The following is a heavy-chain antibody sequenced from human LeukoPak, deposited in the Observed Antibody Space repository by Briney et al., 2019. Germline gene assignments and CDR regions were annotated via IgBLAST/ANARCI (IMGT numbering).Heavy chain of an antibody. J-gene: IGHJ4*02. V-gene: IGHV3-66*04. CDR1: GFTVSSNY. Sequence: GGSLRLSCAASGFTVSSNYMSWVCQAPGKGLEWVSVIYSGGSTYYADSVKGRFTISRDNSKNTLYLQMNRLRAEDTAVYYCAGQWSVTALGRFDYWGQGTLVTVSS. D-gene: IGHD2-21*02. CDR3: AGQWSVTALGRFDY. CDR2: IYSGGST.